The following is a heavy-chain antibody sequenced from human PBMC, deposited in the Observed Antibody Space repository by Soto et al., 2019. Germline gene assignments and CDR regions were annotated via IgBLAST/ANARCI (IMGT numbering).Heavy chain of an antibody. CDR3: AKEVIAARPYYFDY. CDR2: ISASGAYT. CDR1: GFTFSSYA. D-gene: IGHD6-6*01. V-gene: IGHV3-23*01. Sequence: PGGSLRLSCAASGFTFSSYAVSWARQTPGKGLEWVSTISASGAYTYYADSVKGQFTISRDNSKNTLYLQMRSLRAGDTATYYCAKEVIAARPYYFDYWGQGTLVTVSS. J-gene: IGHJ4*02.